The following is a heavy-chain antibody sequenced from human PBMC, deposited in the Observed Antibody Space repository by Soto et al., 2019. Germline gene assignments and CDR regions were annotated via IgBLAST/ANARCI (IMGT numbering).Heavy chain of an antibody. CDR2: ISGSGGST. V-gene: IGHV3-23*01. D-gene: IGHD7-27*01. CDR3: AQLSLVSGGAY. J-gene: IGHJ4*02. Sequence: EVQLLESGGGLVQPGGSLRLSCAASGFTFSSYAMSWVRQAPGKGLEWVSAISGSGGSTYYADSVKGRFTISRDNSKSTLYLQMNSLRAEDTAVYYCAQLSLVSGGAYWGQGALVTVSS. CDR1: GFTFSSYA.